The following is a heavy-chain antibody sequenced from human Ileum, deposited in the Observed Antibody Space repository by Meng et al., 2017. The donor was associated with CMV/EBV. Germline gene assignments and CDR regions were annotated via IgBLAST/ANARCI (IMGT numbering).Heavy chain of an antibody. V-gene: IGHV3-30*02. Sequence: QGRLVASGGGVGQPGGSLRLSCVGSGFSFNTYGMHWVRQAPGKGLEWVALTRYDGNDKYYADSVKGRFTISRDNSKNTLYLQMHNLRIEDTATYFCAKRDRSYGFYFDVWGQGTLVTVSS. D-gene: IGHD5-18*01. CDR2: TRYDGNDK. CDR3: AKRDRSYGFYFDV. J-gene: IGHJ4*02. CDR1: GFSFNTYG.